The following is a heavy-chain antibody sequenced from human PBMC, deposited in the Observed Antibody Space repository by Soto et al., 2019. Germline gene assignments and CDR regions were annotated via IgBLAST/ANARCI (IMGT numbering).Heavy chain of an antibody. CDR2: IYHSGST. V-gene: IGHV4-30-2*01. D-gene: IGHD6-19*01. Sequence: QLQLQESGSGLVKPSQTLSLTCAVSGGSISSGGYSWSWIRQPPGKGLEWIGYIYHSGSTYYNPSPKGRVHHSVNRVKDQVSPEVGFGDAAETAGYFCARAGGLGAVAVCYLGQGTLVTVSS. CDR3: ARAGGLGAVAVCY. J-gene: IGHJ4*02. CDR1: GGSISSGGYS.